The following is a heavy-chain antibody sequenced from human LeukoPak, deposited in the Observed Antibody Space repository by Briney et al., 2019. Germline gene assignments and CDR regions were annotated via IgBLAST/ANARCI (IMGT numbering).Heavy chain of an antibody. CDR1: GYTLTELS. Sequence: ASVKVSCMVSGYTLTELSMHWVRQAPGKGLEWMGGFDPEDGETIYAQKFQGRVTMTEDTSTDTAYMELSSLRSEDTAVYYCAPIVGATTLAFDYWGQGTLVTVSS. CDR3: APIVGATTLAFDY. D-gene: IGHD1-26*01. J-gene: IGHJ4*02. V-gene: IGHV1-24*01. CDR2: FDPEDGET.